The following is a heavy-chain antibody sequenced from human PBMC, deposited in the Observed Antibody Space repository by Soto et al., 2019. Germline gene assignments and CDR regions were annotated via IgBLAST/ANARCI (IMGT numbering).Heavy chain of an antibody. CDR2: ISYDGSNK. D-gene: IGHD1-7*01. J-gene: IGHJ4*02. CDR1: GFTFSSYG. V-gene: IGHV3-30*18. CDR3: AKETGITGTIFVMDY. Sequence: GGSLRLSCAASGFTFSSYGMHWVRQAPGKGLEWVAVISYDGSNKYYADSVKGRFTISRDNSKNTLYLQMNSLRAEDTAVYYWAKETGITGTIFVMDYWGQETLVPVPS.